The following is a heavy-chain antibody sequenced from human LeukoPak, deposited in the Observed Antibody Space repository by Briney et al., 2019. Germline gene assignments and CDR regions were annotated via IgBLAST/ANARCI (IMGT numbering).Heavy chain of an antibody. CDR1: GYSFITYG. J-gene: IGHJ6*03. D-gene: IGHD6-19*01. V-gene: IGHV1-18*04. CDR3: ARVDRSIGWQHYYYMDV. Sequence: ASVKVSCKASGYSFITYGLTWVRQAPGQGLEWVGWISAANGDTNSAQRLQDRLTMTTDTSTSIAYMELSNLRSDDTAVYYCARVDRSIGWQHYYYMDVWAKGPRSPSP. CDR2: ISAANGDT.